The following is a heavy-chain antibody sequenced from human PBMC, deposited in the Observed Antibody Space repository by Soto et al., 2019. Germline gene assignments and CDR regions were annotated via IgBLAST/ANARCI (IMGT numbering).Heavy chain of an antibody. CDR2: IYSGGST. Sequence: GGSLRLSCAASGFTVSTNYMTWVRHAPGKGLEWVSVIYSGGSTYYADSVKGRVTISRDKSRNTLYLQMNSLRAEDTAVYYCARVWIGSFDYWGQGTLVTVSS. J-gene: IGHJ4*02. D-gene: IGHD2-2*03. CDR3: ARVWIGSFDY. CDR1: GFTVSTNY. V-gene: IGHV3-53*01.